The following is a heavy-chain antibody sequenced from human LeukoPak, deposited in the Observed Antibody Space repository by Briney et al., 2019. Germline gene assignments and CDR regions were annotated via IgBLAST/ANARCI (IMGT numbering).Heavy chain of an antibody. V-gene: IGHV4-39*01. CDR3: ARHRDSSGWYDFDY. Sequence: SETLSLTCTVSGGSINSSNYYWGWIRQPPGKELEWIGSIYYSGSTYYNPSLKSRVSISVDTSKDQFSLKLSSVTAADTAVYYCARHRDSSGWYDFDYWGQGTLVTVSS. CDR1: GGSINSSNYY. D-gene: IGHD6-19*01. J-gene: IGHJ4*02. CDR2: IYYSGST.